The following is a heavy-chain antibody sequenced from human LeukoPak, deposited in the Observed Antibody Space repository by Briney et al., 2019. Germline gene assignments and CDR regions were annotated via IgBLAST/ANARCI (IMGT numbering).Heavy chain of an antibody. Sequence: SGGSLRLSCAASGFTVSNNYMSWVRQAPGKGLEWVSAISGSGGSTYYADSVKGRFTISRDNSKNTLYLQMNSLRAEDTAVYYCAPDLITMVRGVIQYWGQGTLVTVSS. CDR2: ISGSGGST. J-gene: IGHJ4*02. V-gene: IGHV3-23*01. D-gene: IGHD3-10*01. CDR3: APDLITMVRGVIQY. CDR1: GFTVSNNY.